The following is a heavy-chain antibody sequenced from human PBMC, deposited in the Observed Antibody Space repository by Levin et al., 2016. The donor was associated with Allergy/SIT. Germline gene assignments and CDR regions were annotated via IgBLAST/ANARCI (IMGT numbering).Heavy chain of an antibody. J-gene: IGHJ5*02. D-gene: IGHD1-26*01. V-gene: IGHV3-9*01. CDR3: AKDKNDRAYTGSYYDA. CDR2: ICWNTDTI. CDR1: GFSFDDYA. Sequence: SLKISCAASGFSFDDYAMHWVRQAPGKGLEWVSGICWNTDTIHYADSVKGRFTISRDNAKNSLYLEMSSLSAEDTALYYCAKDKNDRAYTGSYYDAWGQGTLVTVSS.